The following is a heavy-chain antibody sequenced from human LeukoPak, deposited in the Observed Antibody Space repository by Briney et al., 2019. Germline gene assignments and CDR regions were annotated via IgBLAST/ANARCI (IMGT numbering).Heavy chain of an antibody. D-gene: IGHD5-12*01. CDR3: AVKGGYNDLDAPFDY. J-gene: IGHJ4*02. Sequence: GGSLRLSCAASGFPFSNYWMHWVRQPPGKGLEWVSRVNGDGSTTTYADSVKGRFTISRDNAKNTLYLQVNSLRVEDTAIYYCAVKGGYNDLDAPFDYWGPGTLVTVSS. CDR2: VNGDGSTT. CDR1: GFPFSNYW. V-gene: IGHV3-74*01.